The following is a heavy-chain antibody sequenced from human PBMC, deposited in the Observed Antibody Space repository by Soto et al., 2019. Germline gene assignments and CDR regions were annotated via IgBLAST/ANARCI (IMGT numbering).Heavy chain of an antibody. CDR3: ARVSGVYDSSGYYQEYYYYGMDV. V-gene: IGHV4-31*11. CDR1: GGSFSGHY. CDR2: IYYSGST. D-gene: IGHD3-22*01. J-gene: IGHJ6*02. Sequence: SETLSLTCAVYGGSFSGHYWSWIRQHPGKGLEWIGYIYYSGSTYYNPSLKSRVTISVDTSKNQFSLKLSSVTAADTAVYYCARVSGVYDSSGYYQEYYYYGMDVWGQGTTVTVSS.